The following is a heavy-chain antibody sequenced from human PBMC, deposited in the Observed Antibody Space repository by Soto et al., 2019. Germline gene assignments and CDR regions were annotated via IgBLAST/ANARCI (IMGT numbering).Heavy chain of an antibody. CDR1: GGSINSHY. V-gene: IGHV4-59*11. D-gene: IGHD1-1*01. CDR2: IFYTGRT. Sequence: PSETLSLTCTVSGGSINSHYWGWIRRPPGKGLELIGYIFYTGRTEYNPSLRSRVTISLDTSKTQFSLRLTSVTAADTATYYCARATGGTGPYYWGQGTLVTVSS. CDR3: ARATGGTGPYY. J-gene: IGHJ4*02.